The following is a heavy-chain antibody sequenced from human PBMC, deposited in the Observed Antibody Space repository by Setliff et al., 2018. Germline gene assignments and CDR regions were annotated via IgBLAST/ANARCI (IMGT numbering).Heavy chain of an antibody. D-gene: IGHD6-19*01. J-gene: IGHJ6*03. CDR1: GGSISSYY. V-gene: IGHV4-4*07. CDR3: AREQWLDPPGYYYMDV. CDR2: IYIGGSA. Sequence: ASETLSLTCTVSGGSISSYYWSWIRQPAGKGLEWIGHIYIGGSANYNPPLKSRVTMSIDTSKNQFSLKLNSVTAADMAVYYCAREQWLDPPGYYYMDVWAKGTTVTVSS.